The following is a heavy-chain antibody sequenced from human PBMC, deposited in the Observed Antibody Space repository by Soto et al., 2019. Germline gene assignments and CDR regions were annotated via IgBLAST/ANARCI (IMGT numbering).Heavy chain of an antibody. J-gene: IGHJ6*03. CDR2: ITWNGGSM. V-gene: IGHV3-9*01. D-gene: IGHD6-25*01. CDR1: GFTFHDYA. Sequence: EVQLVESGGGLVQPGRSLRLSCAASGFTFHDYAIHWVRQAPGKGLEWVSGITWNGGSMGYADSVQGRFSISRDNTRNSLYLQMNSLRAEDTALYYCAKSPRIAAACVNYHYYYMDVWGKGTAVTVS. CDR3: AKSPRIAAACVNYHYYYMDV.